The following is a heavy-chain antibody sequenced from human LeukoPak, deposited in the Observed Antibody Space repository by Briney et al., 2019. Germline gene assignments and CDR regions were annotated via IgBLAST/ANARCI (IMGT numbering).Heavy chain of an antibody. CDR2: VSTGSNYI. J-gene: IGHJ1*01. D-gene: IGHD6-13*01. V-gene: IGHV3-21*01. CDR3: ARDWAWGQQLSPREDFQH. Sequence: GGSLRLSCTASGFTFSSYSLKWVRQAPGKRLEWVSSVSTGSNYIYYTDSVKGRLTISRDNAKNSLYLQMNSLRAEDTAVYYCARDWAWGQQLSPREDFQHCGQGTLVSVSS. CDR1: GFTFSSYS.